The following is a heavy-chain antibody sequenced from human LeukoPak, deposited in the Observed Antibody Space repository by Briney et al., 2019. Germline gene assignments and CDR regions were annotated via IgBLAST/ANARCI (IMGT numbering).Heavy chain of an antibody. V-gene: IGHV3-48*03. CDR3: ARVSTGYRELDY. CDR2: ISSSGSTI. J-gene: IGHJ4*02. D-gene: IGHD3-9*01. CDR1: GFTFSSYE. Sequence: PGGSLRLSCAASGFTFSSYEMNWVRQAPGKGLEWVSYISSSGSTIYYADSVKGRFTISRDNAKNSLYLQMNSLRAEDTAVYYCARVSTGYRELDYWGQGTLVTVSS.